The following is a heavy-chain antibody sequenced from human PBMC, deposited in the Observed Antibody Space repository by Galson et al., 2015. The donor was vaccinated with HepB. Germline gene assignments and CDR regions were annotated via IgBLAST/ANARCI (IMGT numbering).Heavy chain of an antibody. J-gene: IGHJ5*02. Sequence: SVKVSCKASGYTFTSYGISWVRQAPGQGLEWKGWISAYNGNTNYAQMLQGRVTMTTDTSTSTAYMELRSLRSDDTAVYYCARELVTMVRGKWFDPWGQGTLVTVSS. CDR3: ARELVTMVRGKWFDP. V-gene: IGHV1-18*01. D-gene: IGHD3-10*01. CDR2: ISAYNGNT. CDR1: GYTFTSYG.